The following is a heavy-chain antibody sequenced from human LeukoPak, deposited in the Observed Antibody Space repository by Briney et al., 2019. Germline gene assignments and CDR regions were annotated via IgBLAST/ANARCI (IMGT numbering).Heavy chain of an antibody. V-gene: IGHV1-46*01. CDR2: INPSGGST. CDR3: ARGGMTPYNGFDP. Sequence: ASVKVSCKASGYTFTNYFIHCVRQAPGQGLEWMGIINPSGGSTRYAQKVQGRVTMTRDMSTSTVYMELSSLRSEDTAVYYCARGGMTPYNGFDPWGQGTLVTVSS. CDR1: GYTFTNYF. J-gene: IGHJ5*02. D-gene: IGHD1-14*01.